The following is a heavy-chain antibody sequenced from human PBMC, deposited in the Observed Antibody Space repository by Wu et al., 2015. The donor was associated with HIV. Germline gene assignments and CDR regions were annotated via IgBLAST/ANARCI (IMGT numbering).Heavy chain of an antibody. Sequence: QVQLVQSGAEVKKPGASVKVSCKASGYTFTSYDINWVRQATGQGLEWMGWMNPNSGNTGYAQKFQGRVTMTRNTSISTAYMELSSLRSEDTAVYYCARGALLWFGEQNNNWFDPWGQGTLVTVSS. D-gene: IGHD3-10*01. CDR3: ARGALLWFGEQNNNWFDP. CDR1: GYTFTSYD. V-gene: IGHV1-8*01. CDR2: MNPNSGNT. J-gene: IGHJ5*02.